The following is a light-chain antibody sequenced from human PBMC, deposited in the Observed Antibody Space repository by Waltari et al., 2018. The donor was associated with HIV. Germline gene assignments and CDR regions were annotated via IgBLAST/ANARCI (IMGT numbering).Light chain of an antibody. V-gene: IGLV2-23*02. Sequence: QSALTQPASVSGSPGQSITISCTRNSSDVATYKLVSWYQQHPGKAPKLMIYEVSKRPSGVSDRFSGSKSGDTASLTISELQAEDEADYYCCSYVSNVIFGGGTKLTVL. CDR3: CSYVSNVI. CDR2: EVS. J-gene: IGLJ2*01. CDR1: SSDVATYKL.